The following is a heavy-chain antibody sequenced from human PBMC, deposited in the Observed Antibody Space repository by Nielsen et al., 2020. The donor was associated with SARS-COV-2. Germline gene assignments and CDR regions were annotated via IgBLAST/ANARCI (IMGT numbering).Heavy chain of an antibody. J-gene: IGHJ4*02. V-gene: IGHV3-7*01. CDR1: GFTFSSYW. D-gene: IGHD3-3*01. Sequence: GGSLRLSCAASGFTFSSYWMSWVRQAPGKGLEWVANINQDGSEKYYVDSVKGRFTISRDNSKNTLYLQMNSLRAEDTAVYYCARDNDFWSGYYLDYWGQGTLVTVSS. CDR2: INQDGSEK. CDR3: ARDNDFWSGYYLDY.